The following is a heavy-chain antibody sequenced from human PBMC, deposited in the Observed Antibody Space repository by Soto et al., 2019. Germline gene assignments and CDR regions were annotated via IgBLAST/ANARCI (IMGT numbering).Heavy chain of an antibody. CDR3: VRDRGGGYWGNTSCYRGWFAP. V-gene: IGHV3-48*03. D-gene: IGHD2-2*02. J-gene: IGHJ5*02. CDR2: ISGSGNII. CDR1: GFNFSIYE. Sequence: GGSLRLSFAASGFNFSIYEMNWVRQAPGKGLEWISHISGSGNIIYYADSVKGRFTISRDNAENSLYLQMNSLRAEDTAVYFCVRDRGGGYWGNTSCYRGWFAPWGQGTLVTVSS.